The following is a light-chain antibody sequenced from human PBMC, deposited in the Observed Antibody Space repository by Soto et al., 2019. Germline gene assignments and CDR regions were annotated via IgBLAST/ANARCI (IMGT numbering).Light chain of an antibody. Sequence: EIVITQSPATLSVSPGERATLSCRASQSVSSGYLAWYQQKPGQAPRLLIYGASIRAAGIPDRFSGSGSGADFTLTISRLEPEDFAVYYCQQYGSSPRTFGQGTKVDIK. CDR3: QQYGSSPRT. CDR2: GAS. CDR1: QSVSSGY. V-gene: IGKV3-20*01. J-gene: IGKJ1*01.